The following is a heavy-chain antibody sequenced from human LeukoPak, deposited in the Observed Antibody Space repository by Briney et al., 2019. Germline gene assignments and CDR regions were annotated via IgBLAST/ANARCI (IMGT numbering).Heavy chain of an antibody. D-gene: IGHD1-26*01. Sequence: SVKVSCKASGGTFSSYAISWVRQAPGQGLEWMGGIIPIFGTANYAQKFQGRVTITTDESTSTAYMELSSLRSEDTAVYYCARGRYSGSYYPRLDYWGQGTLVTVSS. J-gene: IGHJ4*02. CDR2: IIPIFGTA. V-gene: IGHV1-69*05. CDR1: GGTFSSYA. CDR3: ARGRYSGSYYPRLDY.